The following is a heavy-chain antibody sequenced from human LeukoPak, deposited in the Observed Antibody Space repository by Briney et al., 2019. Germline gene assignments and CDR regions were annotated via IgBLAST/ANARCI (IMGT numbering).Heavy chain of an antibody. CDR3: AGKARYS. CDR1: GTSFSAFH. J-gene: IGHJ4*02. V-gene: IGHV4-4*07. CDR2: IYSSGST. Sequence: SETLTLTCTVFGTSFSAFHWTWFRKPAGKTLDWIGLIYSSGSTLLNPSPKTRIAMSRALTKNQLPLRLTSLTAPDTPLYYCAGKARYSWGQGNLVTVSS.